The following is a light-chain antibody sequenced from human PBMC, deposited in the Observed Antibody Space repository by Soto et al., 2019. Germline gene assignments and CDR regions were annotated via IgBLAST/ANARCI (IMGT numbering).Light chain of an antibody. CDR3: QQYGSSLCT. CDR2: GAS. J-gene: IGKJ1*01. V-gene: IGKV3-20*01. CDR1: QSVSSSY. Sequence: EIGWTQAPGTLSLSPGDRATLACRASQSVSSSYLAWYQQKPGQAPRLLIYGASSRATGIPDRFSGSVSGTDFTLTISSLEPADVAVYYCQQYGSSLCTFRQGTKVEIK.